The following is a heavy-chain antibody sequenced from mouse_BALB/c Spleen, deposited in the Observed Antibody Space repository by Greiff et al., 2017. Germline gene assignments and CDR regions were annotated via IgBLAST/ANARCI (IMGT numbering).Heavy chain of an antibody. CDR2: ISSGGST. CDR3: ARAYDYDGMDY. V-gene: IGHV5-6-5*01. J-gene: IGHJ4*01. CDR1: GFTFSSYA. Sequence: EVKLVESGGGLVKPGGSLKLSCAASGFTFSSYAMSWVRQTPEKRLEWVASISSGGSTYYPDSVKGRFTISRDNARNILYLQMSSLRSKDTAMYYCARAYDYDGMDYWGQGTSVTVSS.